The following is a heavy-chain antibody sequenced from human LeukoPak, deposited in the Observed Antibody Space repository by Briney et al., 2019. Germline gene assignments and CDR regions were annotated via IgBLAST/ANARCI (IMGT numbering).Heavy chain of an antibody. CDR1: GYTFTSYY. V-gene: IGHV1-46*01. CDR2: INPSGGGT. Sequence: ASVKVSCKASGYTFTSYYMHWVRQAPGQGLEWMGIINPSGGGTSYAQKFQGRVTITRDTSASTAYMELSSLRSEDTAVYYCARGVGFAKPFPEYWARGPLLPVSS. D-gene: IGHD1-14*01. CDR3: ARGVGFAKPFPEY. J-gene: IGHJ4*02.